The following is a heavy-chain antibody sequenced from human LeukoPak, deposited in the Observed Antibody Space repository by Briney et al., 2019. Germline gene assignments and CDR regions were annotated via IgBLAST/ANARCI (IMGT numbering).Heavy chain of an antibody. CDR1: GGSITSYY. J-gene: IGHJ4*02. Sequence: SETLSLTCTVSGGSITSYYWSWIRQPPGKGLEWIGYIYYSGTTNYNPSLKSRVTISIDTSKTQFSLKLSSVTAADTAVYCCARADGRSEGYWGQGTLVTVSS. CDR3: ARADGRSEGY. V-gene: IGHV4-59*08. CDR2: IYYSGTT.